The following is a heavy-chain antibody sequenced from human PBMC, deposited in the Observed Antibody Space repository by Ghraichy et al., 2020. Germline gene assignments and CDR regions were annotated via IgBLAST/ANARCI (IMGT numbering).Heavy chain of an antibody. Sequence: GESLNISCSASGFTFSSYAMHWVRQAPGKGLEYVSAISSNGGSTYYADSVKGRFTISRDNSKNTLYLQMSSLRAEDTAVYYCVKVAVEELPSSIAARPFDYWGQGTLVTVSS. CDR3: VKVAVEELPSSIAARPFDY. CDR2: ISSNGGST. CDR1: GFTFSSYA. V-gene: IGHV3-64D*06. J-gene: IGHJ4*02. D-gene: IGHD6-6*01.